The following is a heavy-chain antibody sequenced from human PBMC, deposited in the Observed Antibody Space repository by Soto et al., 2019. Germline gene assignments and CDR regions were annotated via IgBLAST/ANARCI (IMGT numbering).Heavy chain of an antibody. CDR3: IYRRASWDYHGLDV. V-gene: IGHV2-5*01. CDR2: SYWNDDR. D-gene: IGHD3-3*02. J-gene: IGHJ6*02. CDR1: GFSLTTGGVG. Sequence: QFTLKESGPTVVKPTETLTLTCTFSGFSLTTGGVGVGWIRQPPGRSPVWLAVSYWNDDRRRSPSLEHRLTITKDNSKNQVVLTMTNMDPVDTATYYCIYRRASWDYHGLDVWGQGIPVTVSS.